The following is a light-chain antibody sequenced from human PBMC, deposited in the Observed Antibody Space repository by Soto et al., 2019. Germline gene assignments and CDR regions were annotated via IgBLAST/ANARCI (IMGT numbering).Light chain of an antibody. CDR2: WAS. CDR1: QSVLYSSNNKNY. J-gene: IGKJ4*01. CDR3: HQYYSVPLT. Sequence: DIVMTQSPDSLAVSLGERATINCKSSQSVLYSSNNKNYLAWYQQKPGQSPKLLIYWASTRESGVPDRFSGSGSGTEFTLTISSLQAEDVAVYYCHQYYSVPLTFGGGTKLEIK. V-gene: IGKV4-1*01.